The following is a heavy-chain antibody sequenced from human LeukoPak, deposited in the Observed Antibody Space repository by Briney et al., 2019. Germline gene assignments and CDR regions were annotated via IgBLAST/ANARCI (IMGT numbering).Heavy chain of an antibody. CDR3: ARDREPPLYYFDY. J-gene: IGHJ4*02. CDR1: GYTFTSYG. CDR2: IIPILGIA. V-gene: IGHV1-69*04. Sequence: SVKVSCKASGYTFTSYGISWVRQAPGQGLEWMGRIIPILGIANYAQKFQGRVTITADKSTSTAYMELSSLRSEDTAVYYCARDREPPLYYFDYWGQGTLVTVSS.